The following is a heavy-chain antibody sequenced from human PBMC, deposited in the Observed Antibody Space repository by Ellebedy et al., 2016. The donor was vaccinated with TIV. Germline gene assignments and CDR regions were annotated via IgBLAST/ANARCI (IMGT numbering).Heavy chain of an antibody. J-gene: IGHJ4*02. Sequence: GESLKISCAASGFTFSSYWMSSVRQAPGKGLEWVANIKQDGSEKYYVDSEKGRFTNSRDTAKNSLYLQMNSLRAEDTAVYYCARAYISGVDYFDYWGQGTLVTVSS. D-gene: IGHD3-22*01. CDR2: IKQDGSEK. CDR3: ARAYISGVDYFDY. V-gene: IGHV3-7*04. CDR1: GFTFSSYW.